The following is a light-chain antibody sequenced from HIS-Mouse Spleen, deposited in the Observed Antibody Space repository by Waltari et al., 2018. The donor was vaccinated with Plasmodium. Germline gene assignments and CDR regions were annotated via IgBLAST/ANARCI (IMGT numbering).Light chain of an antibody. CDR2: AAS. CDR3: QQYYSCPWT. V-gene: IGKV1D-8*02. J-gene: IGKJ1*01. Sequence: AIWMTQSPSLLSASTGDIFTIGFRISQVISSYLAWYQQKAGKSPELLLYAASTLQSGGPSRFSGSGSGTDFTLTSSCLQSEDFATYYCQQYYSCPWTFGQGTKVEIK. CDR1: QVISSY.